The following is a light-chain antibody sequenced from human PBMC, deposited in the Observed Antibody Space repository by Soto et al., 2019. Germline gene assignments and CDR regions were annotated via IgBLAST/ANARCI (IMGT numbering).Light chain of an antibody. CDR3: ISYTSSTTYV. J-gene: IGLJ1*01. CDR1: TSAVVGYNY. CDR2: GVT. V-gene: IGLV2-14*01. Sequence: SAPAQPGPLSGVPWQSITISWTWTTSAVVGYNYVSWYQQHPGKAPKLMIYGVTNRPSGVSNRFSGSKSGNTASLTISGLQAEDEADYYCISYTSSTTYVLGTGTKVTVL.